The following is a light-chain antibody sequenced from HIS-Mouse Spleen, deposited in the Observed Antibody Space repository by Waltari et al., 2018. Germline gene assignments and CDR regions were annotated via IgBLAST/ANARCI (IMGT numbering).Light chain of an antibody. CDR1: EGLRIH. V-gene: IGKV3-15*01. Sequence: STRATEGLRIHLARSQQNPGQAPRLLIYGASTRATGIPARFSGCGSGTEFTLTISSMQSEDFAVYYCQQYNNWPPWTGGQGTKVEIK. CDR3: QQYNNWPPWT. J-gene: IGKJ1*01. CDR2: GAS.